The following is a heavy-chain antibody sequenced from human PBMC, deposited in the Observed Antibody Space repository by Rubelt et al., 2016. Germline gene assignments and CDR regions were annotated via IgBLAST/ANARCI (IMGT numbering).Heavy chain of an antibody. J-gene: IGHJ5*02. Sequence: QVQLQESGPGLVKPSETLSLTCTVSGAFINNYYWSWIRQPPGKGLEWIGYIFHSGVTNYKPSLKTPITQSMDPSRNLFSRNLNSVTAADAAVYYGGRQGSSWYEGWFDPWGQGILVTVSS. D-gene: IGHD6-13*01. V-gene: IGHV4-59*08. CDR1: GAFINNYY. CDR2: IFHSGVT. CDR3: GRQGSSWYEGWFDP.